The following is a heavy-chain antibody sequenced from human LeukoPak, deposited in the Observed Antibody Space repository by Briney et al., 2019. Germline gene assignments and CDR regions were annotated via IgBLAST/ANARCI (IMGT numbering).Heavy chain of an antibody. J-gene: IGHJ4*02. CDR3: ARDPNPRSDSSSWSRYFDY. CDR2: ISAYNGNT. V-gene: IGHV1-18*01. Sequence: ASVKVSCKASGYTFTSYGISWVRQAPGQGLEWMGWISAYNGNTNYAQKLQGRVTMTTDTSTSTAYMELRSLRSDDTAVYYCARDPNPRSDSSSWSRYFDYWGQGTLVTVSS. D-gene: IGHD6-13*01. CDR1: GYTFTSYG.